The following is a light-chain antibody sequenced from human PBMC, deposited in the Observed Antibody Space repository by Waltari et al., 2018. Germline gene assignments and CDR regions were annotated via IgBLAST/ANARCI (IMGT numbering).Light chain of an antibody. CDR3: QKYGTLPAT. J-gene: IGKJ1*01. CDR1: QSISRF. CDR2: AAS. V-gene: IGKV3-20*01. Sequence: LTLSRRTLSVSPGEGPPLSCRASQSISRFLAWYQQNPGQAPRLLIYAASTRATGIPDRFSGSGSGTDFSLTISRLEPEDFAVYYCQKYGTLPATFGQGTKVEIK.